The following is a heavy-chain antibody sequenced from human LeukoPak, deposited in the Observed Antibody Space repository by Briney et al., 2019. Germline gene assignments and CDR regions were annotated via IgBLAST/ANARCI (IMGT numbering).Heavy chain of an antibody. D-gene: IGHD3-22*01. CDR1: GFTFSSYA. V-gene: IGHV3-23*01. Sequence: PGGSLRLSCAASGFTFSSYAMSWVRQAPGKGLEWVSAISGSGGSTYYADSVKGRFTISRDNSKNTLYLQMNSLRAEDTAVYYCAKALSRETYYYDSSGYPIDYWGQGTLVTVSS. J-gene: IGHJ4*02. CDR2: ISGSGGST. CDR3: AKALSRETYYYDSSGYPIDY.